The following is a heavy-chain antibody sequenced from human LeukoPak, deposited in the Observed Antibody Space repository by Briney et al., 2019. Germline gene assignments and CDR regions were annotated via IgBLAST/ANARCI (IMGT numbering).Heavy chain of an antibody. CDR3: AIIGTHYYDSSGYNWFDP. Sequence: GGSLRLSCAASGFTFSSYAMHWVRQAPGKGLEWVAVISYDGSNKYYADSVKGRFTISRDNYKNTLYLQMNSLRAEDTAVYYCAIIGTHYYDSSGYNWFDPWGQGTLVTVSS. CDR2: ISYDGSNK. D-gene: IGHD3-22*01. V-gene: IGHV3-30-3*01. J-gene: IGHJ5*02. CDR1: GFTFSSYA.